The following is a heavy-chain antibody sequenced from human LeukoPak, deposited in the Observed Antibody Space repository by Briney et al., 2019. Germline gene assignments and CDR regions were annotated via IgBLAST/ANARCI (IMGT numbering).Heavy chain of an antibody. D-gene: IGHD6-13*01. CDR1: GFTFSSSW. CDR2: INPDGSGT. CDR3: ARESRAAAPGY. Sequence: PGGSLRLSCAASGFTFSSSWMHWVRQAPGKGLVWVSRINPDGSGTGYADSVKGRFTISRDNAKNTLYLQMNSLRAEDTAVYYCARESRAAAPGYWGQGTLVTVSS. V-gene: IGHV3-74*01. J-gene: IGHJ4*02.